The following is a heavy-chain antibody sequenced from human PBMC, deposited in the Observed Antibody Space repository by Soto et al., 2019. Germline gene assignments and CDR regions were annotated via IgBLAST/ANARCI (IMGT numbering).Heavy chain of an antibody. J-gene: IGHJ6*02. V-gene: IGHV4-31*03. CDR1: GGSISSGGYY. D-gene: IGHD1-26*01. CDR2: IYYSGST. Sequence: TLSLTCTVSGGSISSGGYYWSWIRQHPGKGLEWIGYIYYSGSTYYNPSLKSRVTISVDTSKNQFSLKLSSVTAADTAVYYCARDCLEWELPDYYYSGMYVWGQGTTVTVS. CDR3: ARDCLEWELPDYYYSGMYV.